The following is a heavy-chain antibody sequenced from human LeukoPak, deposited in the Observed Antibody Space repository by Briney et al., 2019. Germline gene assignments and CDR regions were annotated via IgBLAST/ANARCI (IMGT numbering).Heavy chain of an antibody. J-gene: IGHJ4*02. D-gene: IGHD2-15*01. V-gene: IGHV3-7*01. CDR1: GFTFSSYW. Sequence: GGSLRLSCAASGFTFSSYWMSWVRQAPGKGLEWVANIKEDGSEKHYVDSVKGRFTISRDNVKNSLSLQMNGLRAEDTAVYYCATYGVMVEATDYWGQGTLVTVSS. CDR2: IKEDGSEK. CDR3: ATYGVMVEATDY.